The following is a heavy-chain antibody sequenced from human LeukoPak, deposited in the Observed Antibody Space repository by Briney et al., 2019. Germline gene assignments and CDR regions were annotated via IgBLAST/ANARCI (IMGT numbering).Heavy chain of an antibody. J-gene: IGHJ4*02. CDR2: IYYSGST. CDR1: GGSISSSSYY. D-gene: IGHD1-26*01. V-gene: IGHV4-39*01. Sequence: SETLSLTCTVSGGSISSSSYYWGWIRQPPGKGLEWIGSIYYSGSTYYNPSLKSRVTISVDTSKNQFFLKLSSVTAADTAVYYCAEIVGATIGYWGQGTLVTVSS. CDR3: AEIVGATIGY.